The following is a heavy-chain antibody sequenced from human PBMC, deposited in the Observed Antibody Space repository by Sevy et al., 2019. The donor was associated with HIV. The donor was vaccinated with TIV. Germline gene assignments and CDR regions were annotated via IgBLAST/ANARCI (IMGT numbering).Heavy chain of an antibody. CDR3: TRDRDRLLWFGELLYDAFDI. D-gene: IGHD3-10*01. CDR1: GFTFGDYA. Sequence: GGSLRLSCTASGFTFGDYAMSWFRQAPGKGLEWVGFIRSKAYGGTTEYAASGKGRFTISRDDSKSIAYLQMNSLKTEDTAVYYCTRDRDRLLWFGELLYDAFDIWGQGTMVTVSS. J-gene: IGHJ3*02. V-gene: IGHV3-49*03. CDR2: IRSKAYGGTT.